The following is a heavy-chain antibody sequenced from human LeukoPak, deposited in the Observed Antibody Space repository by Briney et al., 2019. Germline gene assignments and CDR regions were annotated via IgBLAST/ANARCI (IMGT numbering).Heavy chain of an antibody. V-gene: IGHV3-53*01. CDR3: ARRFSRRDPFDY. CDR2: IYSGGST. CDR1: GFTVSSNY. D-gene: IGHD3-10*01. J-gene: IGHJ4*02. Sequence: PGGSLRLSCAASGFTVSSNYMSWVRQAPGKGLEWVSVIYSGGSTYYADSVKGRFTISRDNAKNSLYLQMNSLRAEDTAVYYCARRFSRRDPFDYWGQGTLVTVSS.